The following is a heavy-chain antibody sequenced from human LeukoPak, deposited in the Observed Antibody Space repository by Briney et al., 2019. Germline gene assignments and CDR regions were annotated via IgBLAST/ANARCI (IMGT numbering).Heavy chain of an antibody. J-gene: IGHJ6*03. V-gene: IGHV3-53*01. Sequence: PGGSLRLSCAASGFTVSSNYMSWVRQAPGKGLEWVSVIYSGGSTYYAASVKGRFTISRDNSKNTLYLQMNNLRAEDTAVYYCADSSGSYLTPYFYTDGWGKGTTVTVSS. D-gene: IGHD1-14*01. CDR2: IYSGGST. CDR1: GFTVSSNY. CDR3: ADSSGSYLTPYFYTDG.